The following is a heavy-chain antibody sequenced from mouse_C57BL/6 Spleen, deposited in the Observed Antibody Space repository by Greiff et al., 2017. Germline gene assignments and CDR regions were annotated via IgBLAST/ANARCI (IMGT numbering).Heavy chain of an antibody. J-gene: IGHJ3*01. V-gene: IGHV1-26*01. CDR1: GYTFTDYY. CDR3: ARHRGPAWFAY. Sequence: VQLQQSGPELVKPGASVKISCKASGYTFTDYYMNWVKQSHGKSLEWIGDINPNNGGTSYNQKFKGKATLTVDKSSSTAYMELRSLTSEDSAVYYCARHRGPAWFAYWGQGTLVTVSA. CDR2: INPNNGGT.